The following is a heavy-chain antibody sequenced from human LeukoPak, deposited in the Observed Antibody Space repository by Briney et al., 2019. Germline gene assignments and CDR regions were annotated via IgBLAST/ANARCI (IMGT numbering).Heavy chain of an antibody. CDR2: ISGSGGNT. J-gene: IGHJ4*02. D-gene: IGHD5-18*01. CDR1: EFTFSNYV. Sequence: GGSLRLSCAASEFTFSNYVMSWVRQAPGKGLEWVSDISGSGGNTNYADSVKGRFTISRDNSKNTLYLQMNSLRAEDTAVYYCVKLDTWIQLWLELDYWGQGTLLTVSS. V-gene: IGHV3-23*01. CDR3: VKLDTWIQLWLELDY.